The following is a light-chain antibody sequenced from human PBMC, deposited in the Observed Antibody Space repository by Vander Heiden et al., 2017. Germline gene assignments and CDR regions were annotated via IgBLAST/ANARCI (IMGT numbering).Light chain of an antibody. CDR1: QSVSSH. V-gene: IGKV3-11*01. CDR2: ETS. Sequence: IVLTQSPATLSLSPGERATLSCRASQSVSSHLAWYQQRRGQAPRLMIYETSHRASGIPARFSGSGSATDFTLTISMLDPEDFAIYYCQQRDNWPGTFGRGTKVEIK. CDR3: QQRDNWPGT. J-gene: IGKJ1*01.